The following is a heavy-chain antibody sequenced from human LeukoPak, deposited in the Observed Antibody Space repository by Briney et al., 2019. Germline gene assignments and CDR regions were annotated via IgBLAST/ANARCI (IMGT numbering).Heavy chain of an antibody. CDR1: GYSFSIYS. CDR3: ARKRIFGYSSSWYPLDI. V-gene: IGHV5-51*01. D-gene: IGHD6-13*01. CDR2: IYPGDPDT. J-gene: IGHJ3*02. Sequence: GESLKISCKGSGYSFSIYSIGWVRQMPGKGLEWMGIIYPGDPDTRYSPSFQGQVTISADKSISTAYLQWSSLKASDTAMYYCARKRIFGYSSSWYPLDIWGQGTMVTVSS.